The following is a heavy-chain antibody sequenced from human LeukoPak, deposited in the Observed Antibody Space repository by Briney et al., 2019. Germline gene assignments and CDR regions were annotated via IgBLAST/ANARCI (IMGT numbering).Heavy chain of an antibody. CDR1: AGSVSSYY. CDR3: AREERYYDFWRGLGD. V-gene: IGHV4-59*02. CDR2: INNSGNT. J-gene: IGHJ4*02. Sequence: PSETLPLTCTVSAGSVSSYYWSWIRQQPGKGLEWIGYINNSGNTNYNPSLKIQVTISVETSKNQFSLELPSGTAADTAVYFCAREERYYDFWRGLGDWGQGTLVTVSS. D-gene: IGHD3-3*01.